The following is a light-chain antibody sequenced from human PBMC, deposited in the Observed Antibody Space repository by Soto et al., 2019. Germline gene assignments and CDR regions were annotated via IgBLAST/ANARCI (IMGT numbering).Light chain of an antibody. Sequence: QSALTQPPSASGSPGQSVTISCTGTSSDVGGYDYVSWYQQHPGKAPKLMMYAVSKRPSGVPDRFSGSKSGNTASLAISGLQSEDEADYYCASWDVSLTAWVFGGGTKLTVL. CDR2: AVS. J-gene: IGLJ3*02. V-gene: IGLV2-8*01. CDR1: SSDVGGYDY. CDR3: ASWDVSLTAWV.